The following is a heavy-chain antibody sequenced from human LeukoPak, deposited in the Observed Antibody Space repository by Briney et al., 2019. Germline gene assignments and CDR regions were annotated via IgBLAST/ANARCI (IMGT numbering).Heavy chain of an antibody. CDR1: GGSISSYY. Sequence: SETLSLTCTVSGGSISSYYWSWIRQPPGKGLEWIGYAYYSGSTNSNSSLKSRVTISVDTSKNHFSLKVSSVTAADTAIYYCARGYNWFDPWGQGTLVTVSA. V-gene: IGHV4-59*01. CDR3: ARGYNWFDP. J-gene: IGHJ5*02. CDR2: AYYSGST.